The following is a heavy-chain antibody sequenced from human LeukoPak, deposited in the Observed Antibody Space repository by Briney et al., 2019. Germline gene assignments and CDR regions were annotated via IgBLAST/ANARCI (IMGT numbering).Heavy chain of an antibody. V-gene: IGHV1-24*01. CDR1: GYTLTELS. J-gene: IGHJ5*02. D-gene: IGHD3-10*01. CDR2: FDPEDGET. Sequence: ASVKVSCEVSGYTLTELSMHWVRQAPGKGLEWMGGFDPEDGETIYAQKFQGRVTMTEDTSTDTAYMELSSLRSEDTAVYYCATVASVVRGVIIFSHWFDPWGQGTLVTVSS. CDR3: ATVASVVRGVIIFSHWFDP.